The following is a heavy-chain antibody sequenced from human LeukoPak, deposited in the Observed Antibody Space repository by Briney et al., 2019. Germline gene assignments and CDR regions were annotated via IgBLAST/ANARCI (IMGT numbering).Heavy chain of an antibody. J-gene: IGHJ4*02. CDR2: INPSGGST. Sequence: ASVKVSCKASGYTFTSYYMHWVRQAPGQGLEWMGIINPSGGSTSYAQKFQGRVTMTRDTSTSTVYMELSSLRSEDTAVYCCAREGPARGFDYWGQGTLVTVSS. D-gene: IGHD2-2*01. V-gene: IGHV1-46*01. CDR3: AREGPARGFDY. CDR1: GYTFTSYY.